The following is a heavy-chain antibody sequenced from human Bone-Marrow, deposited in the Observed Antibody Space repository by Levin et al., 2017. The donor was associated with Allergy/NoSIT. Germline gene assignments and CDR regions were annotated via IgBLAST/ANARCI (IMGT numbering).Heavy chain of an antibody. J-gene: IGHJ3*02. CDR1: GFTFRTHD. CDR2: IGTAGDT. D-gene: IGHD5-18*01. V-gene: IGHV3-13*01. Sequence: LSLTCAASGFTFRTHDMHWVRQGTGKGLEWVSTIGTAGDTYYPDSVRGRFTISIENAKNSLYLQMNGLSAGDTAVYYCARYNYEYNALDIWGKGTMVTVSS. CDR3: ARYNYEYNALDI.